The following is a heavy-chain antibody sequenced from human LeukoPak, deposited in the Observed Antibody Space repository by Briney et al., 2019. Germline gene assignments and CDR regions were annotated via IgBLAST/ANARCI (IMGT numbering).Heavy chain of an antibody. J-gene: IGHJ4*02. Sequence: PGGSLRLSCAASGFTFSSYAMHWVRQAPGKGLEYVSAISSNGGSTYYANSVKGRFTISRGNSKNTLYLQMGSLRAEDMAVYYCARGGYYYDSSGYCDYWGQGTLVTVSS. CDR1: GFTFSSYA. CDR3: ARGGYYYDSSGYCDY. CDR2: ISSNGGST. D-gene: IGHD3-22*01. V-gene: IGHV3-64*01.